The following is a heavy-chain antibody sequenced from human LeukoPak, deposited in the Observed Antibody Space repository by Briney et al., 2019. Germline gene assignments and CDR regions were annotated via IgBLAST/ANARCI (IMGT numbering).Heavy chain of an antibody. D-gene: IGHD2-21*01. CDR2: IWYDGSNE. J-gene: IGHJ3*02. V-gene: IGHV3-33*06. Sequence: PGRSLRLSCAASGFTFSRYGMHWVRQAPGKGLEWVTVIWYDGSNENYADFVKGRFTISRDNSKNTLYLQMNSLRAEDTAVYYCAKDSWSFHDAFDIWGQGTMVTVSS. CDR1: GFTFSRYG. CDR3: AKDSWSFHDAFDI.